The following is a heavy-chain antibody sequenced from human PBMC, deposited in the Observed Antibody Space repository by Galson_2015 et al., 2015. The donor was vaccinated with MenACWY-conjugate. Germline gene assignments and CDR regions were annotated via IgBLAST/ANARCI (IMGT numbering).Heavy chain of an antibody. Sequence: TYYADSVKGRFTISRDTSKNTLYLQMNSLRAEDTAVYYCATPDGYCSGGSCYYDVYGMDVWGQGTTVTVSS. CDR3: ATPDGYCSGGSCYYDVYGMDV. D-gene: IGHD2-15*01. CDR2: T. J-gene: IGHJ6*02. V-gene: IGHV3-23*01.